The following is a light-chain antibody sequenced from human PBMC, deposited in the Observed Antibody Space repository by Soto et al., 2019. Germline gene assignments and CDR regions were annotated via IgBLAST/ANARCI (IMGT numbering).Light chain of an antibody. CDR1: QSVRSY. CDR2: DAF. CDR3: QQRSTGLPT. Sequence: EIVLTQSPATLSLSPGESATLSCRASQSVRSYLLWYQQKPGQAPRLLILDAFTRATGIPARFSGSGSGTAFPPPTTGQGPKALAVNSGQQRSTGLPTFAGGTRWRSN. V-gene: IGKV3-11*01. J-gene: IGKJ4*01.